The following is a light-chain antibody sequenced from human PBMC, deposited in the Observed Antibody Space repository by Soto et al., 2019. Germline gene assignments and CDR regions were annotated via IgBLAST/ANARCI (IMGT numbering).Light chain of an antibody. V-gene: IGLV2-14*01. CDR1: SSDVGGYNY. J-gene: IGLJ2*01. CDR2: EVS. Sequence: QSALTQPPSVSGSPGQSITISCTGTSSDVGGYNYVSWYQQHPGKAPKLMIYEVSNRPSGVSNRFSGSKSSNTASLTISGLQAEDEDDYYCSSYTSSSTLVFGGGTKLTVL. CDR3: SSYTSSSTLV.